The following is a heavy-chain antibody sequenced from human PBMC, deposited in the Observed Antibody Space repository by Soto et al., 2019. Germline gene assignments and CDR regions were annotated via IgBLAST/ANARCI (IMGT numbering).Heavy chain of an antibody. CDR2: FLASGGNT. V-gene: IGHV1-46*01. Sequence: ASVKVSCKASGYSFFSYYIHWVRQAPEQGLEWMGRFLASGGNTDYAQRFRGRISMTRDTSTTNTVSLELTSLTSDDTAVYYCARGGATLFGVIDSWGQGTRVTVSS. D-gene: IGHD3-3*01. J-gene: IGHJ4*02. CDR1: GYSFFSYY. CDR3: ARGGATLFGVIDS.